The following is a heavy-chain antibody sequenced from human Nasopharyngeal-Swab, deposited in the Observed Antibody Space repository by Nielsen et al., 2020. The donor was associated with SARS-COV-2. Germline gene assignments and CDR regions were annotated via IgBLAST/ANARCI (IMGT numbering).Heavy chain of an antibody. CDR2: ISSSSSYT. D-gene: IGHD6-19*01. Sequence: GESLKISCAASGFTFSDYYMSWIRQAPGKGLEWVSYISSSSSYTNYADSVKGRFTISRDNAKNSLYLQMNSLSAEDTAVYYCARGGGSGWSGGGWWGQGTLVTVSS. J-gene: IGHJ4*02. CDR1: GFTFSDYY. CDR3: ARGGGSGWSGGGW. V-gene: IGHV3-11*05.